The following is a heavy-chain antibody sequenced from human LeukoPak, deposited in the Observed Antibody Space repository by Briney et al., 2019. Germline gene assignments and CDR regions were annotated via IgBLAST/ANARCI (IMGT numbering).Heavy chain of an antibody. Sequence: PGGSLRLSCAASGSTFNLYGMTWVRQAPGKGLEWVSGISGSGAGTYYADSVKGRFTISRDNSKNALFLQMNSLRAEDTAVYFCAKLGTYWYFDLWGRGTLVTVSS. CDR3: AKLGTYWYFDL. CDR1: GSTFNLYG. V-gene: IGHV3-23*01. J-gene: IGHJ2*01. D-gene: IGHD7-27*01. CDR2: ISGSGAGT.